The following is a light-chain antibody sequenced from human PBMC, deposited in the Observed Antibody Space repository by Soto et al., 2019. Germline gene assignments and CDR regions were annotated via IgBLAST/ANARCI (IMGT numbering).Light chain of an antibody. CDR3: QQYNTSPFT. CDR2: GAS. Sequence: DIQLTQSPSFLSASVGDRVTITCRASQGISSYLAWYQQRPGEPPELLIYGASTLRPGVASRFSGSGSGTEFTLTISSLQPEDFALYYCQQYNTSPFTFGQGTKLEIK. V-gene: IGKV1-9*01. CDR1: QGISSY. J-gene: IGKJ2*01.